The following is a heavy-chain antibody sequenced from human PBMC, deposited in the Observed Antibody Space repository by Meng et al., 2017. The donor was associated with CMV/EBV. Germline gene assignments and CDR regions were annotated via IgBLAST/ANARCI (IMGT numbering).Heavy chain of an antibody. J-gene: IGHJ6*02. CDR2: IYYSGST. D-gene: IGHD1-1*01. CDR3: ARELEPSYGMDV. V-gene: IGHV4-59*01. Sequence: SETLSLTCAVYGGSISSYYWSWIRQPPGKGLEWIGYIYYSGSTNYNPSLKSRVTISVDTSKNQFSLKLSSVTAADTAVYYCARELEPSYGMDVWGQGTTVTVSS. CDR1: GGSISSYY.